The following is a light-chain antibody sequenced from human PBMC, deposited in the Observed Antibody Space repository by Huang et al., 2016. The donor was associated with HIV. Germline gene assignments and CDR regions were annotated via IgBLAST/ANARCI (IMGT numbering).Light chain of an antibody. CDR1: QNIDTN. CDR2: GAS. CDR3: HQYNDWPPWT. Sequence: EIVMTQSPATLSVSPGERAILLCRASQNIDTNVAWYQQKPGQAPRLLIFGASTRATGISARCTGGGSETEITLTSNSVQSEDVAMYYCHQYNDWPPWTFGQGTRVEI. J-gene: IGKJ1*01. V-gene: IGKV3-15*01.